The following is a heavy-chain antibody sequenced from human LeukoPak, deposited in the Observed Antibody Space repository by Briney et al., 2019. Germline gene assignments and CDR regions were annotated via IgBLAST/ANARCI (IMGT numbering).Heavy chain of an antibody. CDR2: INEDGSNK. Sequence: GGSLRLSCAASGFSFSDHYMRWIRQAPGKGLEWVANINEDGSNKWHLGSVKGRFTVSRDNARNALYLQMNSLRVEDTAVYYCTRVIVAVPGYFDYFDFWGQGALVTVSS. J-gene: IGHJ4*02. V-gene: IGHV3-7*01. CDR1: GFSFSDHY. D-gene: IGHD6-19*01. CDR3: TRVIVAVPGYFDYFDF.